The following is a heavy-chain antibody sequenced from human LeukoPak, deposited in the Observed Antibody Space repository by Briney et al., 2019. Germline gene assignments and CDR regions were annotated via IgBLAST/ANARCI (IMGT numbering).Heavy chain of an antibody. D-gene: IGHD6-6*01. V-gene: IGHV3-23*01. CDR2: LSGGAGTA. CDR1: GFTFSSYA. Sequence: GGSLRLSCAASGFTFSSYAMSWVRQAPGKGLEWVSALSGGAGTAYYADSVKGRFTISRDNSKNTLYLQMNSLRAEDTAVYYCAKGWDYSSSWGNWFDPWGQGTLVTVSS. CDR3: AKGWDYSSSWGNWFDP. J-gene: IGHJ5*02.